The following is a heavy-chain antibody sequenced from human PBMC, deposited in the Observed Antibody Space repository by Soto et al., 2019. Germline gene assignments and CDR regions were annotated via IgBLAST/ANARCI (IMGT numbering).Heavy chain of an antibody. J-gene: IGHJ6*02. CDR3: ARSGKLELRHYYYYGMDV. V-gene: IGHV5-51*01. Sequence: PGESLKISCKGSGYSFTSYWIGWVRQMPGKGLEWMGIIYPGDSDTRYSPSFQGQVTISADKSISTAYLQWSSLKASDTAMYYCARSGKLELRHYYYYGMDVWRQGTTVTVSS. CDR1: GYSFTSYW. CDR2: IYPGDSDT. D-gene: IGHD1-7*01.